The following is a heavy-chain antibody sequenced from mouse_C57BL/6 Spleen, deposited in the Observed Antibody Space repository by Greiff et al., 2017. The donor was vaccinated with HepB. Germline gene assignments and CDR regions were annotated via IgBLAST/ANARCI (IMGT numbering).Heavy chain of an antibody. CDR2: IDPSDSET. Sequence: QVQLQQPGAELVRPGSSVKLSCKASGYTFTSYWMHWVKQRPIQGLKWIGNIDPSDSETHYNQKFKDKATLTVDKSSSTAYMQLSSLTSEDSAVYYCARLGTGLNFDYWGQGTTLTVSS. CDR1: GYTFTSYW. CDR3: ARLGTGLNFDY. J-gene: IGHJ2*01. V-gene: IGHV1-52*01. D-gene: IGHD1-3*01.